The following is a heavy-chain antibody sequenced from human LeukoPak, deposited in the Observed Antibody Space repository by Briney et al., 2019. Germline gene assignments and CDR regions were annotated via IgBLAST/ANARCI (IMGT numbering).Heavy chain of an antibody. CDR3: ARADGDSSGYIGASFDY. D-gene: IGHD3-22*01. CDR1: GFTFDDYG. CDR2: INWNGGST. Sequence: GGSLRLSCAASGFTFDDYGMSWVRQAPGKGLEWVSGINWNGGSTGYADSVKGRFTISRDNAKNSLYLQMNGLRAEDTALYYCARADGDSSGYIGASFDYWGQGTLVTVSS. J-gene: IGHJ4*02. V-gene: IGHV3-20*04.